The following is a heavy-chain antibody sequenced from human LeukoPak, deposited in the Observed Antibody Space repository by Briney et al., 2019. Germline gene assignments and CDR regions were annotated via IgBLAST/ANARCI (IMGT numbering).Heavy chain of an antibody. Sequence: GGSLRLSCAASGFTFSSYSMNWVRQAPGKGLEWVSYISSSSSTIYYADSVKGRFTISRDNAKNSLYLQMNSLRAEDTAVYYCARAIIHGDYYDSSGYYGYSYWGQGTLVKVSS. CDR3: ARAIIHGDYYDSSGYYGYSY. V-gene: IGHV3-48*01. J-gene: IGHJ4*02. D-gene: IGHD3-22*01. CDR1: GFTFSSYS. CDR2: ISSSSSTI.